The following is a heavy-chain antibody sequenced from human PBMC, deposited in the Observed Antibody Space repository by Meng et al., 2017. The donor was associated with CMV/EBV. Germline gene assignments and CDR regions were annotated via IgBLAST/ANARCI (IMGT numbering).Heavy chain of an antibody. J-gene: IGHJ4*02. V-gene: IGHV3-21*01. CDR1: GFTFSDYS. CDR3: ARTNGYLPSYFDY. Sequence: CAASGFTFSDYSMNWVRQAPGKGLEWVSSISSSSTYIYYADSVKGRFTISRDNAKDSLSLQMSSLRAEDTAMYYCARTNGYLPSYFDYWGQGTLVTVS. D-gene: IGHD5-24*01. CDR2: ISSSSTYI.